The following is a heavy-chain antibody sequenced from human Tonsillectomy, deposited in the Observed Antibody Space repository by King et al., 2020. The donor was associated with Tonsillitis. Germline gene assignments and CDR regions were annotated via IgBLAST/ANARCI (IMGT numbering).Heavy chain of an antibody. D-gene: IGHD4-17*01. Sequence: QLVQSGGGVVQPGRSLRLSCAASGFTFSNYAMHWVRQAPGKGLEWVAFISFDGSNEYYADSVKGRFTISRDNSKNSMYLQMNSLRDEDTAVYYSARRDGALDYYYYGMDVWGQGTTVTVSS. CDR3: ARRDGALDYYYYGMDV. V-gene: IGHV3-30-3*01. J-gene: IGHJ6*02. CDR2: ISFDGSNE. CDR1: GFTFSNYA.